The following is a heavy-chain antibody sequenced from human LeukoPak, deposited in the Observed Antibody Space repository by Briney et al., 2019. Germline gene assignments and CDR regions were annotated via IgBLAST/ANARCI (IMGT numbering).Heavy chain of an antibody. J-gene: IGHJ4*02. V-gene: IGHV3-53*01. CDR2: IYEGDST. D-gene: IGHD1-26*01. Sequence: GESLRLSCAASGFSVINNYMSWVRQAPGKGLEWVSVIYEGDSTYYADSVKGRFTITRDNSKNTLYLQMNSLRAEDTTVYYCAREESGSYFRYWGQGTLVTVSS. CDR1: GFSVINNY. CDR3: AREESGSYFRY.